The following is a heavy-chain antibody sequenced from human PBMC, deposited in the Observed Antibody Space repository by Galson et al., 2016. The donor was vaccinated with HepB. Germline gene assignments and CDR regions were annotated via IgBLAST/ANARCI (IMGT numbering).Heavy chain of an antibody. J-gene: IGHJ6*02. CDR2: IGIDGATI. V-gene: IGHV3-48*02. CDR3: ASFIVVVPAAATYYYYGTDV. CDR1: GFTFSSYS. Sequence: SLRLSCAASGFTFSSYSMNWVRQAPGKGLECVSYIGIDGATIIYADSVKGRFTISRDNAKSSLYLQMSSLRDDDTAVYYCASFIVVVPAAATYYYYGTDVWGQGTTVTVSS. D-gene: IGHD2-2*01.